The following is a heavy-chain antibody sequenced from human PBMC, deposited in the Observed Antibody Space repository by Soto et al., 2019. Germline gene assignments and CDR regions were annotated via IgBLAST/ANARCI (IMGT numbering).Heavy chain of an antibody. Sequence: EVQLAESGGGLVQPGGSLRLSCAASGFTFSPYWMHWVRQAPGKGLVWVSRINPDGSSTDYADSVKGRFTISRDNAKNTLYWQMNSLRAEDTAVYYCGRGGSDSPRGMDVWGQGATVTVSS. D-gene: IGHD6-19*01. V-gene: IGHV3-74*01. J-gene: IGHJ6*02. CDR1: GFTFSPYW. CDR2: INPDGSST. CDR3: GRGGSDSPRGMDV.